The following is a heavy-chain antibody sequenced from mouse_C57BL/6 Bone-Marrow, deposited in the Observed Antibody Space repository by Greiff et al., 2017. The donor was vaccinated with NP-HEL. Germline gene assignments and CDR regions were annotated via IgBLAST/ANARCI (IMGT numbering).Heavy chain of an antibody. D-gene: IGHD2-5*01. V-gene: IGHV10-1*01. Sequence: EVKLMESGGGLVQPKGSLKLSCAASGFSFNTYAMNWVRQAPGKGLEWVARIRSKSNNYATYYADSVKDRFTISRDDSESMLYLQMNNLKTEDTAMYYCVRYSNYVRGAMDYWGQGTSVTVSS. J-gene: IGHJ4*01. CDR3: VRYSNYVRGAMDY. CDR2: IRSKSNNYAT. CDR1: GFSFNTYA.